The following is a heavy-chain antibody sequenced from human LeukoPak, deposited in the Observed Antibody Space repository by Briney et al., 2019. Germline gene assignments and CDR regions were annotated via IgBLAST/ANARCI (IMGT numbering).Heavy chain of an antibody. CDR1: GFTFSSYW. V-gene: IGHV3-7*01. CDR3: ARAETIFGVVIGVYYYYYMDV. J-gene: IGHJ6*03. D-gene: IGHD3-3*01. Sequence: GGSLRLSCAASGFTFSSYWMSWVRQAPGKGLEWVANIKQDGSEKYYVDSVKGRFTISRDNAKNSLYLQMNSLRAEDTAVDYCARAETIFGVVIGVYYYYYMDVWGKRTTVTVSS. CDR2: IKQDGSEK.